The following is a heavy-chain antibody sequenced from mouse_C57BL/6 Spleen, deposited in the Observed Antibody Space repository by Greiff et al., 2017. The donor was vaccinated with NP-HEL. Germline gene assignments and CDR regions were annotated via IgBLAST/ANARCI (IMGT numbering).Heavy chain of an antibody. CDR1: GYAFSNYW. J-gene: IGHJ2*01. CDR2: IYPGDGDT. Sequence: QVQLKQSGAELVKPGASVKISCKASGYAFSNYWMNWVKQRPGKGLEWIGQIYPGDGDTNYNGKFKGKATLTADKSSSTAYMQLSSLTSEDSAVYFCARDGYYLYFDYWGQGTTLTVSS. V-gene: IGHV1-80*01. CDR3: ARDGYYLYFDY. D-gene: IGHD2-3*01.